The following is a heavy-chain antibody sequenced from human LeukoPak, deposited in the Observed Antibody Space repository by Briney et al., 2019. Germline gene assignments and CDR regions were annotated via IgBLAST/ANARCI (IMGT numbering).Heavy chain of an antibody. Sequence: GGSLRLSCVGSGFTFSTYDMNWVRQAPGKGLEWLSSISSSGFEIYYAASVEGRFTISTDTAKNSLYLQMTSLRADDTAFYYCAQGGSQVDCSFRTCYGDYWGQGTLVTVSS. CDR2: ISSSGFEI. D-gene: IGHD2-15*01. J-gene: IGHJ4*02. CDR3: AQGGSQVDCSFRTCYGDY. CDR1: GFTFSTYD. V-gene: IGHV3-48*03.